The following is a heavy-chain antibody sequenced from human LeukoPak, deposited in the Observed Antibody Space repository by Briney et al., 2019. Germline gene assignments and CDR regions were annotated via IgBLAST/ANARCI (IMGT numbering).Heavy chain of an antibody. CDR3: ARGGIVGSRTNWFDP. D-gene: IGHD1-26*01. J-gene: IGHJ5*02. V-gene: IGHV4-59*01. CDR1: GGPIRSYY. Sequence: SETLSLTCTVSGGPIRSYYWSWIRQPPGKGLECIGYIYYIGNTNYNPSLKSRVTISLDTSKSQFSLKLTSVTPADTAVYYCARGGIVGSRTNWFDPWGQGILVTVSS. CDR2: IYYIGNT.